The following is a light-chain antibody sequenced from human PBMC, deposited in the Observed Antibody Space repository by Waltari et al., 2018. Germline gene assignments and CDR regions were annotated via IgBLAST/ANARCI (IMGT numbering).Light chain of an antibody. J-gene: IGKJ4*01. Sequence: DIQMTQSPSSLSASVGDRVTITCRASQSISNYLNWYQQKPGKAPKLLIYAPSSLQSGVPSRFSGSGSGTDFTLTVSSLQPEDFATYYCQHSYSTLFLTFGGGTRVEIK. CDR1: QSISNY. CDR3: QHSYSTLFLT. CDR2: APS. V-gene: IGKV1-39*01.